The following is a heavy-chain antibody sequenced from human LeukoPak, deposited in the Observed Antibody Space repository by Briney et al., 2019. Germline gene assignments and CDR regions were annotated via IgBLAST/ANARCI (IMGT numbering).Heavy chain of an antibody. V-gene: IGHV1-18*01. J-gene: IGHJ6*03. Sequence: ASVKVSCKASGYIFTDYGITWVRQAPGQGLEWMGWMNTYNGDTNYAQRLQDRITMTRDTSISTAYMELSRLRSDDTAVYYCAREGWLDYYYYMDVWGKGTTVTVSS. CDR3: AREGWLDYYYYMDV. CDR1: GYIFTDYG. CDR2: MNTYNGDT. D-gene: IGHD6-19*01.